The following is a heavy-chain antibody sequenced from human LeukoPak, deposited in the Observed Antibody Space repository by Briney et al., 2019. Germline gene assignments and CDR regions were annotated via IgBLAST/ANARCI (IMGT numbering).Heavy chain of an antibody. Sequence: GGSQRLSCVVSVFTFSVYWMSWVREAPGKGLEWVANIKFDGSEIYYVDSVKGRFTISRDNDTNSVYLQMNSLRGEDTAIYYCAREGTLRAHWDPFDYWGQGTLVTVSS. D-gene: IGHD7-27*01. J-gene: IGHJ4*02. CDR3: AREGTLRAHWDPFDY. CDR1: VFTFSVYW. V-gene: IGHV3-7*01. CDR2: IKFDGSEI.